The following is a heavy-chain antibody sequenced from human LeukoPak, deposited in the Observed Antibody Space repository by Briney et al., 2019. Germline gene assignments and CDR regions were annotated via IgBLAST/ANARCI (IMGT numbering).Heavy chain of an antibody. V-gene: IGHV5-51*01. Sequence: GESLKISCKASGYTLTSYWIAWVRQMPGKGLEWMGIIYPGDSDTRYSPSFQGQVTISADRSLNTVYLQWSSLKASDTAMYLCASRRYYYFDYWGQGTLVTVSS. CDR3: ASRRYYYFDY. CDR1: GYTLTSYW. J-gene: IGHJ4*02. CDR2: IYPGDSDT. D-gene: IGHD3-10*01.